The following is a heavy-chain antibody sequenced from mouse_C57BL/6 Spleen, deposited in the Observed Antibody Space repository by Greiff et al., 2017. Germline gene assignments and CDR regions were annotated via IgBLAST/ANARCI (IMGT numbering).Heavy chain of an antibody. D-gene: IGHD2-5*01. Sequence: VQLQQSGPELVKPGASVKISCKASGYAFSSSWMNWVKQRPGKGLEWIGRIYPGDGDTNYNGKFKGKATLTADKSSSTAYMQLSSLTSEDSAVYFGARSGSNYPWFAYWGQGTLVTVSA. J-gene: IGHJ3*01. V-gene: IGHV1-82*01. CDR1: GYAFSSSW. CDR2: IYPGDGDT. CDR3: ARSGSNYPWFAY.